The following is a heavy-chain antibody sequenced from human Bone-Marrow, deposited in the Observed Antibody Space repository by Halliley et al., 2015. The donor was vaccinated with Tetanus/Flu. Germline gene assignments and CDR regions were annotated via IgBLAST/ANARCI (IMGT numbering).Heavy chain of an antibody. CDR1: GRFVNNGSYY. V-gene: IGHV4-39*01. CDR3: AGPDYSGSGNVYDAEDDGLAV. D-gene: IGHD3-10*01. J-gene: IGHJ3*01. Sequence: TLSLTCSVSGRFVNNGSYYWAWIRQPPGKGLEWIGNIYSIDIAYYDPSLEGRVTMSMDGAKNEFSLKVTSLTVADTAVYYCAGPDYSGSGNVYDAEDDGLAVWGPGIMVTVAS. CDR2: IYSIDIA.